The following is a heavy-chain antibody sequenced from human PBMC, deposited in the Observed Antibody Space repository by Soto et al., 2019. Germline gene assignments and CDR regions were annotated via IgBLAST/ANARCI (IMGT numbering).Heavy chain of an antibody. CDR2: ISNSGNAI. Sequence: GGSLRLSCVDSGFTFSDYYMSWIRQAPGKGLEWVSYISNSGNAIYYADSVKGRFTISRDNAKNSLYLQMNSLGVEDTAVYYCARDRSYGNDAFDMWGQGTMVTVSS. J-gene: IGHJ3*02. CDR1: GFTFSDYY. V-gene: IGHV3-11*01. CDR3: ARDRSYGNDAFDM. D-gene: IGHD5-18*01.